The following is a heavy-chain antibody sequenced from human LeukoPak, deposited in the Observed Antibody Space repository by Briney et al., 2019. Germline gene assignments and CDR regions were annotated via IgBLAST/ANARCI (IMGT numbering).Heavy chain of an antibody. D-gene: IGHD3-3*01. CDR1: GYSISSGYY. CDR3: ARRITIFGVVVYFDC. Sequence: PSETLSLTCAVSGYSISSGYYWGWIRQPPGKGLEWIGSIYHSGSTYYNPSLKSRVTISVDTSKNQFSLKLSSVTAADTAVYYCARRITIFGVVVYFDCWGQGTLVAVSS. J-gene: IGHJ4*02. CDR2: IYHSGST. V-gene: IGHV4-38-2*01.